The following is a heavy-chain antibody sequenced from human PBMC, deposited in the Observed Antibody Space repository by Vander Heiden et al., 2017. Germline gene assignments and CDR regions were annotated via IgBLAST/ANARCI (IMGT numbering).Heavy chain of an antibody. D-gene: IGHD2-21*02. CDR1: GYIYTGYS. CDR3: ARDGPRRHCGGDCYFDWYFDL. J-gene: IGHJ2*01. CDR2: IIPNSGGT. Sequence: QLVQSGAEVKNTGASVKVCCKASGYIYTGYSMPCVRQAPGQGLGWMGRIIPNSGGTSDTQKLQGCVTMARDPSISTAYMELSRLRSDDTAVDYCARDGPRRHCGGDCYFDWYFDLWGRGTLVTVSS. V-gene: IGHV1-2*04.